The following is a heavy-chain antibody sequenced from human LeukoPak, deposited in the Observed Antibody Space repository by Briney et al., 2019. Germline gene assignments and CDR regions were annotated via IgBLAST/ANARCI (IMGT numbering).Heavy chain of an antibody. CDR1: GFTFSSYA. D-gene: IGHD6-13*01. CDR2: ISGSGGST. J-gene: IGHJ4*02. Sequence: GGSLRLSCAASGFTFSSYAMSWVRQAPGKGLEWVSAISGSGGSTYYADSVKGRFTISRDNSKNTLYLQMNSLRAEDTAVYYCARDRAPRLGYSSSWYVFDYWGQGTLVTVSS. V-gene: IGHV3-23*01. CDR3: ARDRAPRLGYSSSWYVFDY.